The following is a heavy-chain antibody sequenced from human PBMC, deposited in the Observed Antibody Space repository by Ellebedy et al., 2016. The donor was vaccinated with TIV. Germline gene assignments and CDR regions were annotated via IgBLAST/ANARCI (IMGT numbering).Heavy chain of an antibody. J-gene: IGHJ4*02. CDR1: GFTFSSYE. CDR3: ARAWIQLWWDPTPFDS. Sequence: PGGSLRLSCAVSGFTFSSYEMNWVRQAPGKGLEWVSYISGSASVTSYADSVKDRFTISRDNARTSLYLQMNSLRVDDTALYYCARAWIQLWWDPTPFDSWGQGTLVTVSS. V-gene: IGHV3-48*03. D-gene: IGHD5-18*01. CDR2: ISGSASVT.